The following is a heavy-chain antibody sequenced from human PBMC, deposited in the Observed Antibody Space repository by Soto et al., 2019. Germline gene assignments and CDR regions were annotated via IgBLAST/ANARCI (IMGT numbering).Heavy chain of an antibody. CDR3: ARCYCSVGSCCTCWHFDL. CDR2: ISIEKGDT. V-gene: IGHV1-18*01. Sequence: QVQVVQSGAEVKKPGASVKVACKASGYSFDTFGMSWVRQAPGQGLEWMGWISIEKGDTNSAQKFQDRVTMTTDTSTSTGCMELRSLTSDDTAVYYCARCYCSVGSCCTCWHFDLWGRGTLVTASS. J-gene: IGHJ2*01. CDR1: GYSFDTFG. D-gene: IGHD2-15*01.